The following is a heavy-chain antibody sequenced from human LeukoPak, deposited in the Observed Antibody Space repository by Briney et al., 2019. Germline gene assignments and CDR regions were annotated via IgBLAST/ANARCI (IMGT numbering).Heavy chain of an antibody. Sequence: SETLSLTCTVSGGSISSYYWSWIRQPPGKGLEWIGYIYYSGSTNYNPSLKSRVTISVDTSKNQFSLKLSSVTAADTAVYHCARGVVTAEFDYWGQGTLVTVSS. CDR3: ARGVVTAEFDY. J-gene: IGHJ4*02. CDR1: GGSISSYY. D-gene: IGHD2-21*02. CDR2: IYYSGST. V-gene: IGHV4-59*01.